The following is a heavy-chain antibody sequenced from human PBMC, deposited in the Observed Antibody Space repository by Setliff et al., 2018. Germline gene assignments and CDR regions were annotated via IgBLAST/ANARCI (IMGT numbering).Heavy chain of an antibody. CDR2: INPNNGGT. Sequence: ASVKVSCKASQYTFTAYYLHWVRQAPGQGLEWMGWINPNNGGTKYAQKFQGRVTMTRDTSISTGYMELSRLRYDDTAVYYCARDTLALGDITLFDYWGQGTLVTVSS. CDR1: QYTFTAYY. V-gene: IGHV1-2*02. J-gene: IGHJ4*02. CDR3: ARDTLALGDITLFDY. D-gene: IGHD3-16*01.